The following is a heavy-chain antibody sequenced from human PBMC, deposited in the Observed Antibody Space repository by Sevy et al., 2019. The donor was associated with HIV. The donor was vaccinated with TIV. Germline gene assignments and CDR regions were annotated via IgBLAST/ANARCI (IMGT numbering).Heavy chain of an antibody. Sequence: GGSQRLSCAASGFTFSSYDMHWVRQATGKGLEWVSAIGTAGDTYYPGSVKGRFTISRENAKNSLYLQMNSLRAGDTAVYYCAREFDSSGYYDYWGQGTLVTVSS. CDR1: GFTFSSYD. CDR2: IGTAGDT. D-gene: IGHD3-22*01. CDR3: AREFDSSGYYDY. V-gene: IGHV3-13*01. J-gene: IGHJ4*02.